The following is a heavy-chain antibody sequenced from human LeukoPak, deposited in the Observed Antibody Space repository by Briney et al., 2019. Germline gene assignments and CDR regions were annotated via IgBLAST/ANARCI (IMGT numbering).Heavy chain of an antibody. CDR2: ISTTGTTM. CDR3: AKGHTYGMI. V-gene: IGHV3-11*01. CDR1: GFTFSDIY. J-gene: IGHJ1*01. Sequence: PGGSLRLSCAASGFTFSDIYMSWLRQTPGKGLEWVSYISTTGTTMDYADSVKGRFTISRDNAKDSLYLQMNNLGAEDTAVYYCAKGHTYGMIWGQGTLVTVSS. D-gene: IGHD5-18*01.